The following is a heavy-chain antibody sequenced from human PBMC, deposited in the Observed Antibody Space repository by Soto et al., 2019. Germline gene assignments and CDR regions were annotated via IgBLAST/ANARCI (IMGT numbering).Heavy chain of an antibody. J-gene: IGHJ6*02. Sequence: PGGSLRLSCAASGFTFNTYAMSWVRQAPGKGLEWVSAIGGSGGSPSYADSVKGRFTISRDNSKNTLYLQMNSLRAEDTAVYYCAKDLWGSSWNYYYYYGMDVWGQGTTVTVSS. D-gene: IGHD6-13*01. V-gene: IGHV3-23*01. CDR1: GFTFNTYA. CDR2: IGGSGGSP. CDR3: AKDLWGSSWNYYYYYGMDV.